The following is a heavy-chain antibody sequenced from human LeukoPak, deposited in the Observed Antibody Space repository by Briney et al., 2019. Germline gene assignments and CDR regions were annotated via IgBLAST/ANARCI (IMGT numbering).Heavy chain of an antibody. D-gene: IGHD3-22*01. V-gene: IGHV3-53*01. CDR3: AAVYDSSGYPKYYFDY. CDR1: GFTVSSNY. CDR2: IYSGGST. Sequence: GGSLRLSCAASGFTVSSNYMSWVRQAPGKGLKWVSVIYSGGSTYYADSVKGRFTISRDNSKNTLYLQMNSLRAEDTAVYYCAAVYDSSGYPKYYFDYWGQGTLVTVSS. J-gene: IGHJ4*02.